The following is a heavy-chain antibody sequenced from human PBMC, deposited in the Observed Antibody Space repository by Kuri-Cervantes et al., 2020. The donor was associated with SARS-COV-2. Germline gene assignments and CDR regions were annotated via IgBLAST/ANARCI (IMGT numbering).Heavy chain of an antibody. D-gene: IGHD1-1*01. J-gene: IGHJ4*02. Sequence: SETLSLPCTVSGGSISSGDYYWSWIRQPPGKGLEWIGYIYYSGSTNYNPSLKSRVTISVDTSKNQFPLKLSSVTAADTAVYYCARALGTTGDYWGQGTLVTVSS. CDR2: IYYSGST. CDR1: GGSISSGDYY. CDR3: ARALGTTGDY. V-gene: IGHV4-61*08.